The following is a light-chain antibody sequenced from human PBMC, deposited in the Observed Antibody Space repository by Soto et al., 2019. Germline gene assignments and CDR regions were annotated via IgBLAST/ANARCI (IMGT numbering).Light chain of an antibody. Sequence: DIQMTQSPSSLSASVGDRVTINCRASQGISNYLAWYQQKPGKVPKLLIYAASTLQSGVPSRFSGSGSGTDFTLTISIMQPEDVATYYCQKDNSAPWTFGQGTKVEIK. CDR1: QGISNY. V-gene: IGKV1-27*01. J-gene: IGKJ1*01. CDR3: QKDNSAPWT. CDR2: AAS.